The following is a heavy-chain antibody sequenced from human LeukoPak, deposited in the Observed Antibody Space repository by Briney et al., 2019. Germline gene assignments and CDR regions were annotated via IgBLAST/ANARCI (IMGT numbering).Heavy chain of an antibody. D-gene: IGHD3-10*01. V-gene: IGHV4-34*01. Sequence: PSETLSLTCAVYGGSFSGYYWSWIRQPPGKGLEWIGEINHSGSTNYNPSLKSRVTMSVDTSKNQFSLKLSSVTAADTAVYYCARKFTSMVRGVITFDWGQGTLVTVSS. J-gene: IGHJ4*02. CDR2: INHSGST. CDR1: GGSFSGYY. CDR3: ARKFTSMVRGVITFD.